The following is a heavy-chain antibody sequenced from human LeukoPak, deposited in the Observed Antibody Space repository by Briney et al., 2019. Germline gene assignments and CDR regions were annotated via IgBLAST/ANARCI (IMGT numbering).Heavy chain of an antibody. CDR1: GGSISSYY. CDR3: ARGSLDDYGGNSARYNWFDA. V-gene: IGHV4-59*01. Sequence: SETLSLTCTVSGGSISSYYWSWIRQPPGKGLEWIGYIYYSGSTNYNPSLKSRVTISVDTSKNQFSLKLSSVTAADTAVYYCARGSLDDYGGNSARYNWFDAWGQGILVTVSS. CDR2: IYYSGST. D-gene: IGHD4-23*01. J-gene: IGHJ5*02.